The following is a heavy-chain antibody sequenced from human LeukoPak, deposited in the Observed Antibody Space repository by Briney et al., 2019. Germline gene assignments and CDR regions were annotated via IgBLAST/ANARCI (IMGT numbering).Heavy chain of an antibody. CDR2: IIPIFGTA. Sequence: SVKVSCKASGGTFSSYAISWVRQAPGQGLEWMGRIIPIFGTANYALKFQGRVTITTDESTSTAYMELSSLRYEDTAVYYCARAIDYDILTGYYSLTAWGQGTLVTVSS. J-gene: IGHJ5*02. D-gene: IGHD3-9*01. V-gene: IGHV1-69*05. CDR1: GGTFSSYA. CDR3: ARAIDYDILTGYYSLTA.